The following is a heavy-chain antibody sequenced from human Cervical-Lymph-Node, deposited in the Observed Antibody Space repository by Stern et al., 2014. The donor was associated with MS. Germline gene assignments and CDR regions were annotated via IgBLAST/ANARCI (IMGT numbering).Heavy chain of an antibody. CDR3: ARDYEDTSMLFDH. D-gene: IGHD2-8*01. CDR1: GFTFTSYG. CDR2: ISYDGNHK. Sequence: VHLVESGGEVEKPGASLKVSCEASGFTFTSYGMHWVRQAPGQGLEWVGVISYDGNHKYYAASVKGRFTISRDNSKNTLHLQMNSVTPDDTAIYYCARDYEDTSMLFDHWGQGTLVTVSS. V-gene: IGHV3-30*03. J-gene: IGHJ4*02.